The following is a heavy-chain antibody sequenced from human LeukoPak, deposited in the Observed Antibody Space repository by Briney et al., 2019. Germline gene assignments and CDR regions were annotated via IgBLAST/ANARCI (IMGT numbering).Heavy chain of an antibody. J-gene: IGHJ4*02. CDR1: EFTFISYW. D-gene: IGHD2-2*01. CDR3: ARVSRSTSCYRD. CDR2: IKQDGSET. V-gene: IGHV3-7*01. Sequence: GGSLRLSCAASEFTFISYWMTWVRQAPGKGLEWVANIKQDGSETYYVDSVKVRFTISRDDAKNSLYLQMNSLRAEDTAVYYCARVSRSTSCYRDWGQGTLVTVSS.